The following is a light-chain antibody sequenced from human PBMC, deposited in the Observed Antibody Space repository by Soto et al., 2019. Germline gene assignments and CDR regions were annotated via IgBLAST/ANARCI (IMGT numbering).Light chain of an antibody. Sequence: DIQMTQSPFTLSASVGDRVTITCRASQSISSWLAWYQQKPGKAPKLLIYKASDLESGVPSRFSGSGSGTEFTLTISSLQPDDFGTYYCQQYNSFPYTFGLGTKLEIK. J-gene: IGKJ2*01. CDR2: KAS. CDR3: QQYNSFPYT. CDR1: QSISSW. V-gene: IGKV1-5*03.